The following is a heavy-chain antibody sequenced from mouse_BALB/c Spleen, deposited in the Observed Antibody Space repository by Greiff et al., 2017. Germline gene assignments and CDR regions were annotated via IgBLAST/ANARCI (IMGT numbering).Heavy chain of an antibody. CDR1: GFNIKDYY. CDR3: AFLLGFAY. Sequence: VQLKESGAELVRPGALVKLSCKASGFNIKDYYMHWVKQRPEQGLEWIGWIDPENGNTIYDPKFQGKASITADTSSNTAYLQLSSLTSEDTAVYYCAFLLGFAYWGQGTLVTVSA. V-gene: IGHV14-1*02. CDR2: IDPENGNT. D-gene: IGHD2-10*01. J-gene: IGHJ3*01.